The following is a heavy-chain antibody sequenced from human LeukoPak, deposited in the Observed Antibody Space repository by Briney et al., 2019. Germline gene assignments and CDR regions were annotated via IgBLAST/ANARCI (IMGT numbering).Heavy chain of an antibody. CDR2: ISSNGGTT. D-gene: IGHD4-17*01. J-gene: IGHJ4*02. Sequence: GGSLRLSCAASGFTFSSFAMHWVRQAPGKGLEYVSAISSNGGTTYYASSVKGRFTISRDNSKNTLYLQMGCLRAEDMAVYYCARQAPTLRNYFDYWGQGTLATVSS. CDR3: ARQAPTLRNYFDY. V-gene: IGHV3-64*01. CDR1: GFTFSSFA.